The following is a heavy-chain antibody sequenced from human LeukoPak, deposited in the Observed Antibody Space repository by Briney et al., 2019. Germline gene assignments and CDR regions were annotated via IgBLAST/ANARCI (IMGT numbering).Heavy chain of an antibody. CDR2: INPSGGST. J-gene: IGHJ4*02. D-gene: IGHD1-7*01. V-gene: IGHV1-46*01. Sequence: GASVKVSCKASGYTFTSYYMHWVRQAPGQGLEWMGIINPSGGSTSYAQKFQGRVTMTRDMSTSTVYMELSSLRSEDTAVYYCARVNSRAITGTTLGYWGQGTLVTVSS. CDR1: GYTFTSYY. CDR3: ARVNSRAITGTTLGY.